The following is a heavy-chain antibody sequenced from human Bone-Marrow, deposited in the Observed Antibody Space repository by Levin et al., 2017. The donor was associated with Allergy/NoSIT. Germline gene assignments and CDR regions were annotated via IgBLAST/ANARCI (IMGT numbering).Heavy chain of an antibody. V-gene: IGHV3-74*01. CDR1: GFTFGNHW. CDR3: TRDLTWELDAFDI. D-gene: IGHD1-26*01. CDR2: INNDGSDT. J-gene: IGHJ3*02. Sequence: GESLKISCVASGFTFGNHWMHWVRQAPGKGLVWVSRINNDGSDTTYADSVKGRFAISRDNAKNTLYLQMNSLRADDTAVYFCTRDLTWELDAFDIWGQGTMVTVSS.